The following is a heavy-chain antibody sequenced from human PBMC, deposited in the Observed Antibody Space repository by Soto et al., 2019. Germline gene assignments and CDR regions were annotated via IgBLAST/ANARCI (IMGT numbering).Heavy chain of an antibody. V-gene: IGHV1-2*04. CDR2: INPNSGGT. Sequence: GASVKVSCKASGYTFTGYYMHWVRQAPGQGFEWMGWINPNSGGTNYAQKFQGWVTMTRDTSISTAYMELSRLRSDDTAVYYCASSRVMYAAFDYWGQGTLVTVSS. D-gene: IGHD2-8*01. J-gene: IGHJ4*02. CDR3: ASSRVMYAAFDY. CDR1: GYTFTGYY.